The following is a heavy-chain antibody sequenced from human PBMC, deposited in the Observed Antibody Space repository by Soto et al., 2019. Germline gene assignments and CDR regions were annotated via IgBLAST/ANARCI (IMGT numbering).Heavy chain of an antibody. CDR2: IKGDGITT. J-gene: IGHJ4*02. CDR1: GFTFSSYW. D-gene: IGHD3-3*01. V-gene: IGHV3-74*01. CDR3: ARGAFGAYYLDY. Sequence: EVQLVDSGGRLVQPGGSLRLSCAASGFTFSSYWIHWVRQAPGEGLVWVSRIKGDGITTNYADSVKGRFTISRDYAKNTVFLQMNSLRAEDTAVYYCARGAFGAYYLDYWGQGTLVTVSS.